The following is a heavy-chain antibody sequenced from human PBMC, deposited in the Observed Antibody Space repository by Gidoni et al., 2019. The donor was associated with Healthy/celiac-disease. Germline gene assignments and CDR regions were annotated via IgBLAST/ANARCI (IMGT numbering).Heavy chain of an antibody. D-gene: IGHD2-2*01. J-gene: IGHJ4*02. CDR3: ARDLGGDLILVPDY. V-gene: IGHV1-2*02. Sequence: QVHLVQSGAEVKKPGAAVKVSCQASGSTFTDYYMPWVRQAPGQGLEWMGWISPNSGATNYAQKFQGRVSMTRDTSISTAYMELSSLRSDDTALYYCARDLGGDLILVPDYWGQGTLVAVSS. CDR2: ISPNSGAT. CDR1: GSTFTDYY.